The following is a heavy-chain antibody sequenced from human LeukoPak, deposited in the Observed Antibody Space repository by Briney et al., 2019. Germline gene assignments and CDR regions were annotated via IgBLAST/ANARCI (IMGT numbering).Heavy chain of an antibody. CDR3: ARLALQEVGATQTYYLDY. Sequence: GSLRLSCAASGFTFSDYYMSWIRQAPGKGLEWIGYIYSSGSTNYNPSLKSRVTISVDTSKIQFSLKLSSVTAADTAVYYCARLALQEVGATQTYYLDYWGQGTLVTVSS. J-gene: IGHJ4*02. V-gene: IGHV4-59*01. CDR2: IYSSGST. CDR1: GFTFSDYY. D-gene: IGHD1-26*01.